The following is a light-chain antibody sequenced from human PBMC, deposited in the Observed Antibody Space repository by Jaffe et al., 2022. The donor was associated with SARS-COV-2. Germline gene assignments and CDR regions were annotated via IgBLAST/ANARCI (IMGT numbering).Light chain of an antibody. CDR1: QSVSSN. V-gene: IGKV3-15*01. CDR2: AAS. Sequence: EIVMTQSPATLSVSPGERATLSCRASQSVSSNLVWYQQKPGQAPRLLIYAASTRATGIPARFSGSGSATEFTLTISSLQSEDFAVYYCQQYNKWPLWTFGQGTKVEIK. CDR3: QQYNKWPLWT. J-gene: IGKJ1*01.